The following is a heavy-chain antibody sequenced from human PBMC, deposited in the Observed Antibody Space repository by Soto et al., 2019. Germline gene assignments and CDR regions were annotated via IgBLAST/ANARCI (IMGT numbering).Heavy chain of an antibody. CDR1: GYSFTSYW. V-gene: IGHV5-10-1*01. Sequence: GESLKISCKGSGYSFTSYWISWVRQMPGKGLEWMGRIDPSDSYTNYSPSFQGHVTISADKSISTAYLQWSSLKASDTAMYYCASPSSSGLSNHYYYGMDVWGQGTTVTVSS. J-gene: IGHJ6*02. CDR3: ASPSSSGLSNHYYYGMDV. D-gene: IGHD6-6*01. CDR2: IDPSDSYT.